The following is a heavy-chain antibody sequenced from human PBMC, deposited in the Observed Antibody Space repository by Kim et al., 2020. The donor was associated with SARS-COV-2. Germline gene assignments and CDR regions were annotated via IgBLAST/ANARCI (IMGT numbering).Heavy chain of an antibody. D-gene: IGHD2-2*01. CDR3: AREVPAAMLSYYYYGMDV. V-gene: IGHV3-30*04. Sequence: GGSLRLSCAASGFTFSSYAMHWVRQAPGKGLEWVAVISYDGSNKYYADSVKGRFTISRDNSKNTLYLQMNSLRAEDTAVYYCAREVPAAMLSYYYYGMDVWGQGTTVTVSS. CDR2: ISYDGSNK. J-gene: IGHJ6*02. CDR1: GFTFSSYA.